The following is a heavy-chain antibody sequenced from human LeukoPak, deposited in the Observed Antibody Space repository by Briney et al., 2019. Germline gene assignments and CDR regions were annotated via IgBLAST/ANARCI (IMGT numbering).Heavy chain of an antibody. CDR2: IFYSGST. CDR1: GGSLNSDEYH. J-gene: IGHJ4*02. V-gene: IGHV4-30-4*01. CDR3: SRRNNNGDTFDN. Sequence: SQTLSLTCSVSGGSLNSDEYHWSWIRQPPGKGLEWIGYIFYSGSTYYSPSLKGRLTISLDMSRNQFSLQLTSVTAADTAVYYCSRRNNNGDTFDNWGQGTLVTVSS. D-gene: IGHD4-17*01.